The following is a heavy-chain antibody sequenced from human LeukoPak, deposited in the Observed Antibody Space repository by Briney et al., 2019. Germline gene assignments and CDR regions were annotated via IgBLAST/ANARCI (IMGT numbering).Heavy chain of an antibody. J-gene: IGHJ4*02. V-gene: IGHV3-9*03. CDR1: GFIFGDYA. D-gene: IGHD6-13*01. Sequence: GRSLRLSCAASGFIFGDYAMHWVRQAPGKGLEWVSGISWNSGKIDYADSVKGRFTISRDNAKNSLYLQMNSLRVEDMALYYCAKDRGYSSSFFEIWRQGTLVTVS. CDR3: AKDRGYSSSFFEI. CDR2: ISWNSGKI.